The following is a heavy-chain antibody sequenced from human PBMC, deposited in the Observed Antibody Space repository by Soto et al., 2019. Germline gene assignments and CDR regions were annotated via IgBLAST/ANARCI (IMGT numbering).Heavy chain of an antibody. J-gene: IGHJ4*02. CDR3: TVWGSGNDFGAA. Sequence: EVQLVESGGGLVQPGGSLRLSCAASGFTFSDHYMDWVHQAPGKGLEWVGRSKNKADSYTTEYAASVKGRFTISRDXSKNSLFLQMTSLKTEDTAVYYCTVWGSGNDFGAAWGQGILVTVSS. CDR2: SKNKADSYTT. CDR1: GFTFSDHY. V-gene: IGHV3-72*01. D-gene: IGHD3-10*01.